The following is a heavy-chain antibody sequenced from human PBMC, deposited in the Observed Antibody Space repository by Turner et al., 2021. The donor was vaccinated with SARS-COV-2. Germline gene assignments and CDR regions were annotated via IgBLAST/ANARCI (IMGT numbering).Heavy chain of an antibody. J-gene: IGHJ4*02. CDR3: ARGGGDY. Sequence: VQLLESGGGLVQPGGSLRLSCAASGCTFSRYSMNWVRQVTGKGLEWVSYISSSSSSIYYADSVKGRFTISRDNVKNSLYLQMYSLRDEDTAVYYCARGGGDYWGQGTLVTVSS. CDR1: GCTFSRYS. D-gene: IGHD3-16*01. V-gene: IGHV3-48*02. CDR2: ISSSSSSI.